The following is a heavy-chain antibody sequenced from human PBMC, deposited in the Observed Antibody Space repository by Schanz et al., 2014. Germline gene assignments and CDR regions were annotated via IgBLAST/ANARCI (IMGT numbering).Heavy chain of an antibody. J-gene: IGHJ3*02. CDR2: MNANSGNT. CDR1: GYTFTSYD. V-gene: IGHV1-8*01. D-gene: IGHD1-26*01. CDR3: ARGDGIGDI. Sequence: QVHLVQSGPEVKKPGATVKVSCKASGYTFTSYDINWVRLATGQGLEWMGWMNANSGNTGYAQKFQGRVTMTRSTSISTAYMELSSLRSDDTAVYYCARGDGIGDIWGQGTMVTVSS.